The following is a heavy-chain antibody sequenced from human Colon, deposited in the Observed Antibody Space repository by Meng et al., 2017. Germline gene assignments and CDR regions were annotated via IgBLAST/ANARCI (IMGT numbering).Heavy chain of an antibody. V-gene: IGHV3-33*01. J-gene: IGHJ4*02. CDR2: IWFDGSNK. Sequence: QWRVWGSGGAGVQPGRSLGLSCVASGFSFSTYGMHWVRQAPGKGLEWVAIIWFDGSNKYYGDSVKGRFTISRDNSKNTLYLQMNSLRVEDTAVYYCARGATPENFDYWGQGTLVTVSS. CDR3: ARGATPENFDY. CDR1: GFSFSTYG.